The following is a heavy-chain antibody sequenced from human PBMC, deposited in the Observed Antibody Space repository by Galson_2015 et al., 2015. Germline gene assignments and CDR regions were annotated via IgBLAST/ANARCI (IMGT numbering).Heavy chain of an antibody. J-gene: IGHJ6*02. CDR1: GYTFTSYA. V-gene: IGHV1-3*01. CDR2: INAGNGNT. D-gene: IGHD2-2*01. Sequence: SVKVSCKASGYTFTSYAMHWVRQAPGQRLEWMGWINAGNGNTKYSQKFQGRVTITRDTSASTAYMELSSLRSEDTAVYYCARLRIVVVPAAMNYYGIDVWGQGTTVTVSS. CDR3: ARLRIVVVPAAMNYYGIDV.